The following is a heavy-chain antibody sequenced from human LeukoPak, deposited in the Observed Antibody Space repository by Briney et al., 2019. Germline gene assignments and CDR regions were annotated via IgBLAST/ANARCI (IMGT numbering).Heavy chain of an antibody. CDR1: GAPLNNYY. CDR2: VDYSGST. J-gene: IGHJ5*02. D-gene: IGHD4-17*01. Sequence: SETLSLTCTVSGAPLNNYYWNWVRQPPGKELEWIGNVDYSGSTRYNPSLKSRATMSLDRSKNQFSLRLTSVTAADMAVYYCAMQVGIYGDYNNWFDPWGQGARVTVSS. CDR3: AMQVGIYGDYNNWFDP. V-gene: IGHV4-59*08.